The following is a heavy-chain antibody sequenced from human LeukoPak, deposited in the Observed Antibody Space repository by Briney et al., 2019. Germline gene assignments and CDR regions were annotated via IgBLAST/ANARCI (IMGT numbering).Heavy chain of an antibody. V-gene: IGHV4-4*02. J-gene: IGHJ5*02. CDR2: IYHSGST. Sequence: PSGTLSLTCAVSGGSISSSNWWSWVRQPPGKGLEWIGEIYHSGSTNYNPSLKSRVTISVDKSKNQFSLKLSSVTAADTAVYYCARDVEDSSSWYGTPGNWFDPWGQGTLVTVSS. CDR1: GGSISSSNW. D-gene: IGHD6-13*01. CDR3: ARDVEDSSSWYGTPGNWFDP.